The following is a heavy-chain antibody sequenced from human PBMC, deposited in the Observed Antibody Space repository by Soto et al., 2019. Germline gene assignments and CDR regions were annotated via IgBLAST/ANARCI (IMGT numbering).Heavy chain of an antibody. CDR1: GGSISSGDYC. V-gene: IGHV4-30-4*01. Sequence: SETLPHTCTVSGGSISSGDYCWSWIRQPPGKGLEWIGYIYYSGSTYYNPSLKSRVTISVDTSKNQFSLKLSSVTAADTAVYYCARGVVITPFDYWGQGTLVTVSS. CDR3: ARGVVITPFDY. CDR2: IYYSGST. D-gene: IGHD3-22*01. J-gene: IGHJ4*02.